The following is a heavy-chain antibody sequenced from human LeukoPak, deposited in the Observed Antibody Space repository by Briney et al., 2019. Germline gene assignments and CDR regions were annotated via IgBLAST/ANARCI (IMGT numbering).Heavy chain of an antibody. CDR2: INHSGST. CDR3: ARQTQGPNGIVDY. CDR1: GGSFSGYY. J-gene: IGHJ4*02. V-gene: IGHV4-34*01. Sequence: SETLSLTCAVYGGSFSGYYWSWIRQPPGKGLEWIGEINHSGSTYYNPSLKSRVTISVDTSKNQFSLKLSSVTAADTAVYYCARQTQGPNGIVDYWGQGTLVTVSS. D-gene: IGHD1-14*01.